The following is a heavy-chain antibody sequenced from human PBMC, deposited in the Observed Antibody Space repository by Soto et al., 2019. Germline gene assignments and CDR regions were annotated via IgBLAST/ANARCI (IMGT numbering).Heavy chain of an antibody. CDR2: ITVSNGNT. J-gene: IGHJ4*02. CDR1: GYTFSTYG. V-gene: IGHV1-18*04. CDR3: ARSYSYGSYWYFDD. Sequence: QGQLVQSGAEVKKPGASVKVPCRASGYTFSTYGVSWVRQAPGQGLEWMGWITVSNGNTNYVDNLQGRVTMTTDTSTNTAYMELWRLRSDDTAVYYCARSYSYGSYWYFDDWGQGTLVIVSS. D-gene: IGHD5-18*01.